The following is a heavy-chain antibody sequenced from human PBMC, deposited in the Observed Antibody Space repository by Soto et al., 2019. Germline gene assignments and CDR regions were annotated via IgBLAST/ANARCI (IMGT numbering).Heavy chain of an antibody. CDR2: IYYSGST. CDR3: ARVNPNWSDAFDI. J-gene: IGHJ3*02. D-gene: IGHD1-1*01. CDR1: GGSISSGGYY. V-gene: IGHV4-31*03. Sequence: PSETLSLTCTVSGGSISSGGYYWSWIRQHPGKGLEWIGYIYYSGSTYYNPSLKSRVTISVDTSKNQFPLKLSSVTAADTAVYYCARVNPNWSDAFDIWGQGTLVTVS.